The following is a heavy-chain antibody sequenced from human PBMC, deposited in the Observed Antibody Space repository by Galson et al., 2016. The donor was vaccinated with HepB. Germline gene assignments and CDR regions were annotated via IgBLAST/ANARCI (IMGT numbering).Heavy chain of an antibody. J-gene: IGHJ6*02. Sequence: QSGAEVKKPGESLKISCKDSGYRFNNFWIGWVRQTPGKGLEWVGSIYPADSDTRYSPSFQGQVTISVDKSTSTAYLQWSSLKASDTAIYYCARQGSSIRYDYYYALDVWGQGTTGTVSS. CDR3: ARQGSSIRYDYYYALDV. V-gene: IGHV5-51*01. CDR2: IYPADSDT. CDR1: GYRFNNFW. D-gene: IGHD6-13*01.